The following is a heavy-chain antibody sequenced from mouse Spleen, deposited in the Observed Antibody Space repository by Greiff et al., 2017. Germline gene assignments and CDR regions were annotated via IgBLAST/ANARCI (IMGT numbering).Heavy chain of an antibody. Sequence: EVMLVESGGGLVKPGGSLKLSCAASGFTFSDYGMHWVRQAPEKGLEWVAYISSGSSTIYYADTVKGRFTISRDNAKNTLFLQMTSLRSEDTAMYYCARPRYYRYDGLDYWGQGTTLTVSS. CDR1: GFTFSDYG. J-gene: IGHJ2*01. D-gene: IGHD2-14*01. V-gene: IGHV5-17*01. CDR2: ISSGSSTI. CDR3: ARPRYYRYDGLDY.